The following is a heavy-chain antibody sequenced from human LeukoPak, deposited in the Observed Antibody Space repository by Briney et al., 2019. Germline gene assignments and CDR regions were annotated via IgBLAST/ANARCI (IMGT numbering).Heavy chain of an antibody. Sequence: GGSLRLSCAASGFTFSSYSMNWVRQAPGKGLEWVSLIYSGGSTYYADSVKGRFTISRDNSKNTLYLQMNSLRAEDTAVYYCARDAYCGGDCYSDYWGQGTLVTVSS. J-gene: IGHJ4*02. CDR2: IYSGGST. D-gene: IGHD2-21*02. V-gene: IGHV3-66*01. CDR3: ARDAYCGGDCYSDY. CDR1: GFTFSSYS.